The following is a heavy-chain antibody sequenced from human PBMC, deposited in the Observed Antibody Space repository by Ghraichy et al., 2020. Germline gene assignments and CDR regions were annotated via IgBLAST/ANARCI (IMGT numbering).Heavy chain of an antibody. CDR2: IEYSGSI. V-gene: IGHV4-30-4*01. D-gene: IGHD3-22*01. Sequence: SETLSLTCTVSGGSISSGDSPWSWIRQPPGKGLEWIGFIEYSGSIHYTPSLKSRVTISVDKSKNQFSLELSSVTVADTAVYYCAREREHYYDNSGYSYYYYYMDVWGEGTTVTVSS. J-gene: IGHJ6*03. CDR1: GGSISSGDSP. CDR3: AREREHYYDNSGYSYYYYYMDV.